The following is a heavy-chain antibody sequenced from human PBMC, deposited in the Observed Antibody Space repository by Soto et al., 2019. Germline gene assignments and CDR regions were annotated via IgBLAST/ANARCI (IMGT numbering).Heavy chain of an antibody. CDR1: GFTFSSYS. CDR2: ISSGSDYI. J-gene: IGHJ3*01. V-gene: IGHV3-21*01. CDR3: ARSPVGDAFNV. Sequence: EVKLVESGGGLVKPGGSLRLSCAASGFTFSSYSMNWVRQAPGKGLEWVSSISSGSDYIFYADSVKGRFTNSRDNAKNSQFLQMKSLTAEDTAVYYCARSPVGDAFNVWGQGTVVTVSS.